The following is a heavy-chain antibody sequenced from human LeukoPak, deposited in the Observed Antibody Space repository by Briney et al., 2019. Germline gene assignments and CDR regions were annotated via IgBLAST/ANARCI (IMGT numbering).Heavy chain of an antibody. J-gene: IGHJ4*02. V-gene: IGHV3-48*04. CDR1: GFTFSSYS. CDR3: AREDDDRSLDY. Sequence: PGGSLRLSCAASGFTFSSYSMNWVRQAPGKGLEWVSYISSSGSTIYYADSVKGRFTISRDNAKNSLYLQMNSLRAEDTAVYYCAREDDDRSLDYWGQGTLVTVSS. D-gene: IGHD1-1*01. CDR2: ISSSGSTI.